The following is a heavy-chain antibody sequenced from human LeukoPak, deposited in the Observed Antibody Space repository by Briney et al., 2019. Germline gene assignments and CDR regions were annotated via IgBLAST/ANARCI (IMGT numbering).Heavy chain of an antibody. D-gene: IGHD3-10*01. J-gene: IGHJ3*02. CDR1: GFPFSSYA. CDR2: ISYDGDDK. V-gene: IGHV3-30*09. Sequence: GRSLRLFRAASGFPFSSYAIHWVRQAPGKGLEWVAVISYDGDDKYYADSVKGRFALSRDNSKNTLYLQMNSLRAEDTAVYYCARPYSGFFAAFDIWGQGTMVTVSS. CDR3: ARPYSGFFAAFDI.